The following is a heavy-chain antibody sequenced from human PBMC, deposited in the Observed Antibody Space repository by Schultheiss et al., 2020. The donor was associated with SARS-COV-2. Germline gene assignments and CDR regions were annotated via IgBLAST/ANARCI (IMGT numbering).Heavy chain of an antibody. J-gene: IGHJ5*02. CDR2: ISYDGSNK. V-gene: IGHV3-30*07. Sequence: GGSLRLSCAASGFTFSSYWMNWVRQAPGKGLEWVAVISYDGSNKYYADSVKGRFTISRDNAKNSLYLQMNSLRAEDTAVYYCARYSYGYPNWFDPWGQGTLVTVSS. CDR3: ARYSYGYPNWFDP. CDR1: GFTFSSYW. D-gene: IGHD5-18*01.